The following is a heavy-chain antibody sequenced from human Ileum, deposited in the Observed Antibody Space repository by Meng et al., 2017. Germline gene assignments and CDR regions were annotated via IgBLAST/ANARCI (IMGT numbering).Heavy chain of an antibody. CDR3: ARVEVAATLNFDY. D-gene: IGHD2-15*01. V-gene: IGHV3-21*01. Sequence: GGSLRLSCAAPGFTFSSYSMNWVRQAPGKGLEWVSSISSSSSYIYYADSVKGRFTISRDNAKNSLYLQMNSLRAEDTAVYYCARVEVAATLNFDYWGQGTLVTVSS. CDR2: ISSSSSYI. J-gene: IGHJ4*02. CDR1: GFTFSSYS.